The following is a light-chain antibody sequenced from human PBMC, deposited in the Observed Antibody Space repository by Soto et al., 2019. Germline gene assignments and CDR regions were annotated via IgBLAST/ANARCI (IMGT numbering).Light chain of an antibody. CDR1: QGISSY. V-gene: IGKV1-8*01. Sequence: AIRMTQSPSSFSASTGDRVTITCRASQGISSYLAWSQQKPGKAPKLLIYAASTLQSGVPSRFSGSGSGTDFTLTISCLQSEDVSTYYCQQYYSYPRTFGQGTKVEIK. J-gene: IGKJ1*01. CDR3: QQYYSYPRT. CDR2: AAS.